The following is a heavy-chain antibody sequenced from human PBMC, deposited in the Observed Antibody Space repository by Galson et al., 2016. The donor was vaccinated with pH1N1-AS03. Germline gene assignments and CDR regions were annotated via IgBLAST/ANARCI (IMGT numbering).Heavy chain of an antibody. D-gene: IGHD2/OR15-2a*01. J-gene: IGHJ6*02. CDR1: GYIFTGFY. V-gene: IGHV1-2*04. Sequence: SVKVSCKASGYIFTGFYVHWVRQAPGQGLEWMGWINTDSGVTNYAQKFEAWVTMTRDTSVKTAYMELYGLKSDDTAVYYCARDPRGPCNIATCPTTYYFGMDVWGQGTTVIVSS. CDR3: ARDPRGPCNIATCPTTYYFGMDV. CDR2: INTDSGVT.